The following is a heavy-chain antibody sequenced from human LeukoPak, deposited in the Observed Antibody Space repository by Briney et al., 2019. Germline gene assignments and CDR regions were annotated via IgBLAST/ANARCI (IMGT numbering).Heavy chain of an antibody. D-gene: IGHD3-9*01. CDR1: GGSISSYY. V-gene: IGHV4-4*07. Sequence: PSETLSLTCTVSGGSISSYYWSWIRQPAGKGLEWIGRIYTSGTTHYNPSLKSRVTISVDTSKNQFSLKLSSVTAADTAVYYCARRAGGYFDWSAINWFDPWGQGTLVTVSS. CDR2: IYTSGTT. J-gene: IGHJ5*02. CDR3: ARRAGGYFDWSAINWFDP.